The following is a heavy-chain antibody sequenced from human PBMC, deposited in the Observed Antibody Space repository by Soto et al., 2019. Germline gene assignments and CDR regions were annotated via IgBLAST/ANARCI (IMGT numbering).Heavy chain of an antibody. V-gene: IGHV3-9*01. Sequence: HPGGSLRLSCAASGFTFDDYAMHWVRQAPGKGLEWVSGISWNSGSIGYADSVKGRFTISRDNAKNSLYLQMNSLGAEDTALYYCAKAFDILTGYYSYFDYWGQGTLVTVSS. D-gene: IGHD3-9*01. CDR1: GFTFDDYA. CDR2: ISWNSGSI. CDR3: AKAFDILTGYYSYFDY. J-gene: IGHJ4*02.